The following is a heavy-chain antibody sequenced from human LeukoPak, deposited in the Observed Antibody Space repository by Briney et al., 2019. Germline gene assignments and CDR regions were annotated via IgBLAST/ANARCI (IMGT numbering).Heavy chain of an antibody. Sequence: ASVKVSCKASGYTFTSYDINWVRQATGQGLEWMGWMNPNSGNTGYAQKFQGRVTMTRNTPIRTAYMELSSLRSEDTAVYYCARDNGGTAMAYYYYYYMDVWGKGTTVTISS. CDR1: GYTFTSYD. CDR2: MNPNSGNT. V-gene: IGHV1-8*01. D-gene: IGHD5-18*01. J-gene: IGHJ6*03. CDR3: ARDNGGTAMAYYYYYYMDV.